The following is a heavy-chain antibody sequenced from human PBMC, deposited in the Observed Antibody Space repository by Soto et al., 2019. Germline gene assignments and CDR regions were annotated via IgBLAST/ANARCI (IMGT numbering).Heavy chain of an antibody. D-gene: IGHD5-12*01. CDR2: IWYDGSDK. CDR1: GFSFSNYD. V-gene: IGHV3-33*01. J-gene: IGHJ4*02. Sequence: QVQLVESGGGVVQPGSSLRLSCAASGFSFSNYDRHWVRQAPGKGLEWVALIWYDGSDKNYVDSVKGRFTISRDNSKSTLYLQMNSLRVEDTAVYYCARRHGYNYDYWGQGTLVTVSS. CDR3: ARRHGYNYDY.